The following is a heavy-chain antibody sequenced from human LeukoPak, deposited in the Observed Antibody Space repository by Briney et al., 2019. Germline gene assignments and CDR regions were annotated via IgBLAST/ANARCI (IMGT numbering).Heavy chain of an antibody. CDR2: ISGSGDST. Sequence: GGSLRLSCAASGFTFSNYAMRWVRQAPGKGLEWVSGISGSGDSTYYADSVKGRFTISRDNSKNTLYLQMNSLRAEDTAVYYCARDVTPFIWGQGTLVTVSS. V-gene: IGHV3-23*01. CDR1: GFTFSNYA. CDR3: ARDVTPFI. D-gene: IGHD2-15*01. J-gene: IGHJ4*02.